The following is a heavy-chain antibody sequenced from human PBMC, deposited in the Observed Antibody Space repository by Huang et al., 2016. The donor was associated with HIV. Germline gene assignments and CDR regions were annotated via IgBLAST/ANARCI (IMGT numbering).Heavy chain of an antibody. CDR2: ITSSSGSI. V-gene: IGHV3-48*01. Sequence: EVQLMESGGGLVQPGGSLRLSCAASGFTFSTYNLNWVRQAAGKGLEGVSYITSSSGSIYYADAGKGRFTMSRDNAKNSLYLQMNSLRAEDTAMYYCARFGSYYYGSGSYLDAFDIWGQGTMVTVSS. D-gene: IGHD3-10*01. J-gene: IGHJ3*02. CDR3: ARFGSYYYGSGSYLDAFDI. CDR1: GFTFSTYN.